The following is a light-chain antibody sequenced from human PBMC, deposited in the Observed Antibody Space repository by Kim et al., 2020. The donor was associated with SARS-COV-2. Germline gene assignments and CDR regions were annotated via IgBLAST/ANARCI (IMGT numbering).Light chain of an antibody. CDR1: SVINYF. J-gene: IGLJ3*02. CDR3: NPRDSSGHHGV. V-gene: IGLV3-19*01. Sequence: SSELTQDPAVSVALGQTVRIRCQGASVINYFVAWYQQKPGQAPALVMYGRNNRASGIANRFSGSRSGDTASLIITGAQAEDEADYYCNPRDSSGHHGVFG. CDR2: GRN.